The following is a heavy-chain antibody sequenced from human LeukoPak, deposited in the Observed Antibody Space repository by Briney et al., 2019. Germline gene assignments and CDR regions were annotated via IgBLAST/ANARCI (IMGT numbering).Heavy chain of an antibody. CDR1: GFTFSNYG. CDR2: TRYDGSNK. CDR3: AKQSRPATTFGGSWYFDF. D-gene: IGHD3-16*01. V-gene: IGHV3-30*02. J-gene: IGHJ4*02. Sequence: GGSLRLSCAASGFTFSNYGIHWVRQAPGKGLEWVAFTRYDGSNKYYADSVKGRFTISRDTPKNSLYMQMNSLRAEDTAVYYCAKQSRPATTFGGSWYFDFWGQGTLVTVSS.